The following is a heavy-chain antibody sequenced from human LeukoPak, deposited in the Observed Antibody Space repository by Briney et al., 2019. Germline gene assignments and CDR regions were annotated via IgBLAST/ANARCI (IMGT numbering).Heavy chain of an antibody. CDR1: GGSSSSSSYY. V-gene: IGHV4-39*01. CDR2: IYYSGST. Sequence: KSSETLSLTCTVSGGSSSSSSYYWGWIRQPPGKGLEWIGSIYYSGSTYYNPSLKSRVTISVDTSKNQFSLKLSSVTAADTAVYYCATLRPCSGWYAGFVDYWGQGTLVTVSS. J-gene: IGHJ4*02. CDR3: ATLRPCSGWYAGFVDY. D-gene: IGHD6-19*01.